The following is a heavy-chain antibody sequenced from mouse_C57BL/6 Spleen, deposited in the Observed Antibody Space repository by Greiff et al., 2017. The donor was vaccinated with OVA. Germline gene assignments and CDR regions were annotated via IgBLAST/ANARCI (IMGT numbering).Heavy chain of an antibody. CDR2: LSSGSSTI. J-gene: IGHJ4*01. V-gene: IGHV5-17*01. CDR1: GFTFSDYG. Sequence: EVHLVESGGGLVKPGGSLKLSCAASGFTFSDYGMHWVRQAPEKGLAWVAYLSSGSSTIYYADTVEGRFTISRDNAKNTLFLQMTSLRSEDTAMYYCARGRLGLEMDYWGQGTSVTVSS. D-gene: IGHD4-1*01. CDR3: ARGRLGLEMDY.